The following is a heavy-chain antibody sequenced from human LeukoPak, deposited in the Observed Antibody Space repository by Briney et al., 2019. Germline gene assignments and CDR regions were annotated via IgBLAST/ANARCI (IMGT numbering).Heavy chain of an antibody. CDR1: GFTFSDYY. CDR2: ISSSGSTI. Sequence: GGSLRLSCAASGFTFSDYYMSWVRQAPGKGLERVSYISSSGSTIYYADSVKGGLTIYRDNAKNSLYLQMNSLRAEDTAVYYCARDREERGYSYGPKRVYFDYWGQGTLVTVSS. D-gene: IGHD5-18*01. V-gene: IGHV3-11*04. J-gene: IGHJ4*02. CDR3: ARDREERGYSYGPKRVYFDY.